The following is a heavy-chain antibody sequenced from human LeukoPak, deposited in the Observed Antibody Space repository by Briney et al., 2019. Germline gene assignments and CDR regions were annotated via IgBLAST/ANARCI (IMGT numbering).Heavy chain of an antibody. J-gene: IGHJ6*02. CDR1: GFTFSSYT. Sequence: GGSLRLSCAASGFTFSSYTMSWVRQAPGKGLEWVSTITTSDGNTYYADSVKGRFTVSRDNSKNTLFLQMNSLRAEDTAVYYCAKGDGEDLMDVWGQGTTVTVSS. CDR2: ITTSDGNT. V-gene: IGHV3-23*01. CDR3: AKGDGEDLMDV.